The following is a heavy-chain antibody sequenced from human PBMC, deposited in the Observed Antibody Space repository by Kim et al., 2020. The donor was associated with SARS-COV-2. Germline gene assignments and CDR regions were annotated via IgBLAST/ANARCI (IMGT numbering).Heavy chain of an antibody. CDR3: ASYYDSSGPAEAFDI. J-gene: IGHJ3*02. CDR1: GFTFSSYA. CDR2: ISYDGSNK. D-gene: IGHD3-22*01. Sequence: GGSLRLSCAASGFTFSSYAMHWVRQAPGKGLEWVAVISYDGSNKYYADSVKGRFTISRDNSKNTLYLQMNSLRAEDTAVYYCASYYDSSGPAEAFDIWGQGTLVTVSS. V-gene: IGHV3-30*04.